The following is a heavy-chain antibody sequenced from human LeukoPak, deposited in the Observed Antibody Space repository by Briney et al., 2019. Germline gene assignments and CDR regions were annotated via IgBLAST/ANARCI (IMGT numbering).Heavy chain of an antibody. CDR2: INHSGST. CDR3: ASKVRIYYYDSSGYYNY. J-gene: IGHJ4*02. D-gene: IGHD3-22*01. Sequence: SETLSLTCTVSGGSISSYYWSWIRQPPGKGLEWIGEINHSGSTNYNPSLKSRVTISVDTSKNQFSLKLSSVTAADTAVYYCASKVRIYYYDSSGYYNYWGQGTLVTVSS. CDR1: GGSISSYY. V-gene: IGHV4-34*01.